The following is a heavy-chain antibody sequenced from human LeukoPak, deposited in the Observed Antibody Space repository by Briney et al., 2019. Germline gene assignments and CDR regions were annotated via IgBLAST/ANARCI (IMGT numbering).Heavy chain of an antibody. V-gene: IGHV3-23*01. D-gene: IGHD6-6*01. CDR2: ISGSGGST. CDR3: AKEEYSSSADYYYYYYYMDV. J-gene: IGHJ6*03. Sequence: GGSLRLSCAASGFTFSSYAMSWVRQAPGKGLEWVSAISGSGGSTYYADSAKGRFTISRDNSKNTLYLQMNSLRAEDTAVYYCAKEEYSSSADYYYYYYYMDVWGKGTTVTVSS. CDR1: GFTFSSYA.